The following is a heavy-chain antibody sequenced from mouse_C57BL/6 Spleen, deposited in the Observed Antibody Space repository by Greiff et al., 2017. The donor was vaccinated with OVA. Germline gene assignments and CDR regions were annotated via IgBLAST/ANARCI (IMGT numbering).Heavy chain of an antibody. V-gene: IGHV1-82*01. D-gene: IGHD3-2*02. J-gene: IGHJ3*01. CDR1: GYAFSSSW. CDR3: ARSVGQLRPGRFAY. CDR2: IYPGDGDT. Sequence: VQLQQSGPELVKPGASVKISCKASGYAFSSSWMNWVKQRPGKGLEWIGRIYPGDGDTNYNGKFKGKATLTADKSSSTAYTQLSSLTSEDSAVYFCARSVGQLRPGRFAYWGQGTLVTVSA.